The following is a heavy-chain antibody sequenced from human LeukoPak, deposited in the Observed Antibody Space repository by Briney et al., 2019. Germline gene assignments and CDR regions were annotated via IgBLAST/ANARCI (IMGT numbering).Heavy chain of an antibody. CDR2: MNPNSGNT. Sequence: ASVKVSCKASGYTINSYDINWVRQATGQGLEWMGWMNPNSGNTGYAQKFQGRVTMTRNTSISTAYMELSSLRAEDTAVYYCAREGYCSSTSCYYYYYMDVWGKGTTVTVSS. CDR3: AREGYCSSTSCYYYYYMDV. V-gene: IGHV1-8*01. D-gene: IGHD2-2*01. J-gene: IGHJ6*03. CDR1: GYTINSYD.